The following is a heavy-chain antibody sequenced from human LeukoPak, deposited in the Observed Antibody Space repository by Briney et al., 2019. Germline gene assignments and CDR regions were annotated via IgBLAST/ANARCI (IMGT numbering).Heavy chain of an antibody. CDR1: GFTFSSYG. J-gene: IGHJ6*03. CDR2: ISYDGSNK. CDR3: AKGPQYYDFWSGYWYYYYYYMDV. D-gene: IGHD3-3*01. V-gene: IGHV3-30*18. Sequence: GGSLRLSCAASGFTFSSYGMHWVRQAPGKGLEWVAVISYDGSNKYYADSVKGRFTISRDNSKNTLYLQMNSLRAEDTAVYYCAKGPQYYDFWSGYWYYYYYYMDVWGKGTTVTVSS.